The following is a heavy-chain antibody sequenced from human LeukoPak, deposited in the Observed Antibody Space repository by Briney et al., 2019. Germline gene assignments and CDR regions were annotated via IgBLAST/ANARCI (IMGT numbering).Heavy chain of an antibody. V-gene: IGHV6-1*01. D-gene: IGHD3-16*01. CDR2: TYYRSKWYN. Sequence: SQTLSLTCAISGDSVSNNSAAWNWIRQSPSRGLEWLGRTYYRSKWYNDYPVSVKSRVTINPDTSKNQFSLQLKPVTPEDTAVYYCARALAREGYYFDYRDQGTLVTVSS. J-gene: IGHJ4*02. CDR1: GDSVSNNSAA. CDR3: ARALAREGYYFDY.